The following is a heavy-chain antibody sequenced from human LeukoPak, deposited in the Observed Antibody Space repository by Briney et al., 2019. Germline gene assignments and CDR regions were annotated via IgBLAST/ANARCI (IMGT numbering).Heavy chain of an antibody. J-gene: IGHJ4*02. Sequence: SETLSLTCAVYGGSFSGYYWSWIRQPPGKGLEWIGEINHSGSTNYNPSLKSRVTISVDTSKNQFSLKLSSVTAADTAVYYCARTHDSSGYYYAFDYWGQRTLVTVSS. CDR1: GGSFSGYY. CDR2: INHSGST. V-gene: IGHV4-34*01. CDR3: ARTHDSSGYYYAFDY. D-gene: IGHD3-22*01.